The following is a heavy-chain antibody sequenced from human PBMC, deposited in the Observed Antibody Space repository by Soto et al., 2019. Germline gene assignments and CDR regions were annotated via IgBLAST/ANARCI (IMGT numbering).Heavy chain of an antibody. J-gene: IGHJ4*02. CDR3: ARDKKRLTESRGGSFGY. CDR1: GFTFSSYA. Sequence: QVQLVESGGGVVQPGRSLRLSCAASGFTFSSYAMHWVRQAPGKGLEWVAVISYDGSNKYYADSVKGRFTISRDNSKNTLYLQMNSLRAEDTAVYYCARDKKRLTESRGGSFGYWGQGTLVTVSS. D-gene: IGHD3-16*01. V-gene: IGHV3-30-3*01. CDR2: ISYDGSNK.